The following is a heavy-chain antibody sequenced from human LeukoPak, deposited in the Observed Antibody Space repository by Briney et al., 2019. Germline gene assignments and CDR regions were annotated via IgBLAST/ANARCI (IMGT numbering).Heavy chain of an antibody. V-gene: IGHV4-59*08. CDR1: GGSISSYY. J-gene: IGHJ4*02. CDR2: IYYSGST. CDR3: ANSGITFGGYFDY. Sequence: SETLSLTCTVSGGSISSYYWSWIRQPPGKGLEWIGYIYYSGSTNYNPSLKSRVTISVDTSKNQFSLKLSSVTAAGTAVYYCANSGITFGGYFDYWGQGTLVTVSS. D-gene: IGHD3-16*01.